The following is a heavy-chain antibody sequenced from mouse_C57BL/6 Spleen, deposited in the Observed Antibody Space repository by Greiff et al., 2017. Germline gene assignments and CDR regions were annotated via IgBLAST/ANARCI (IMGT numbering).Heavy chain of an antibody. Sequence: EVKLMESGEGLVKPGGSLKLSCAASGFTFSSYAMSWVRQTPEKRLEWVAYISSGGDYIYYADTVKGRFTISRDKARNTLYLQMSSLKSEDTAMCYCTREGTAQAAWFAYWGQGTLVTVSA. V-gene: IGHV5-9-1*02. CDR3: TREGTAQAAWFAY. J-gene: IGHJ3*01. CDR1: GFTFSSYA. D-gene: IGHD3-2*02. CDR2: ISSGGDYI.